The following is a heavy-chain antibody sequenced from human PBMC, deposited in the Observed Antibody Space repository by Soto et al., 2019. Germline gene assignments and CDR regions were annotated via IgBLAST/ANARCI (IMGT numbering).Heavy chain of an antibody. V-gene: IGHV3-21*04. Sequence: PGGSLRLSCAASGFTISSYSMNWVRQAPGKGLEWVSSISSSSSYIYYADSVKGRFTISRDNSKNTLSLQMNSLRVEDSAVYYCVPRKGDPFTWGPGTLVTVSS. CDR3: VPRKGDPFT. D-gene: IGHD3-16*01. CDR2: ISSSSSYI. J-gene: IGHJ4*02. CDR1: GFTISSYS.